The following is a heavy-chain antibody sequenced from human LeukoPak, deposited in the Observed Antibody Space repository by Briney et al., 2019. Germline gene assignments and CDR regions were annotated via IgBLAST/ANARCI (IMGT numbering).Heavy chain of an antibody. CDR1: GFTFSSYW. D-gene: IGHD6-6*01. CDR2: ISSTSSNI. Sequence: GGSLRLSCAASGFTFSSYWMNWVRQAPGKGLEWVSYISSTSSNIAYADSVKGRFTISRDNVKNSLYLQINSLRVEDTSVYYCARGGAARPDYWGQGTLVTVSS. J-gene: IGHJ4*02. V-gene: IGHV3-48*04. CDR3: ARGGAARPDY.